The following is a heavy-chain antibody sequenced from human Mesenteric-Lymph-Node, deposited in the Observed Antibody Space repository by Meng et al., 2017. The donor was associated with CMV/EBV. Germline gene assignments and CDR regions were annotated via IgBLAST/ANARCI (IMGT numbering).Heavy chain of an antibody. J-gene: IGHJ4*02. Sequence: QLHLPQSGPEIVMQYETLSLSCIFSGDSISNSTYYWTWIRQPPGKGLECIGSVHHSGTTYYNPSLKGRLTISVDTYANLFSLRLTTVTAADTATYYCARRGNYDSDYSEYWGQGTLVTVSS. CDR1: GDSISNSTYY. CDR3: ARRGNYDSDYSEY. CDR2: VHHSGTT. V-gene: IGHV4-39*01. D-gene: IGHD3-22*01.